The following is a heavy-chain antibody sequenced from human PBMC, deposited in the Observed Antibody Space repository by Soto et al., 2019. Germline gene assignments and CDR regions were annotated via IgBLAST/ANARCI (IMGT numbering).Heavy chain of an antibody. CDR2: IYLSGST. D-gene: IGHD2-15*01. CDR3: ARLYCSGASCYWDY. CDR1: GGSISTYY. V-gene: IGHV4-59*01. J-gene: IGHJ4*02. Sequence: SGTPSLTCRVSGGSISTYYWRWIREPPGEGLGWIGDIYLSGSTNYNPSLTSRVPLSVDTSRHQFSLTLSSVTAADTAVYYCARLYCSGASCYWDYWGQGHLVTVSS.